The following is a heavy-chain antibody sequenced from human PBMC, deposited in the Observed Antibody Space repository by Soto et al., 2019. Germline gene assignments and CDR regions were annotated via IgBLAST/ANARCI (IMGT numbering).Heavy chain of an antibody. J-gene: IGHJ6*02. V-gene: IGHV1-69*12. CDR1: GDTFSTYT. CDR3: AREGLVLVPTTVNSDYSYYAMDV. CDR2: IIPRSATS. Sequence: QVQLVQSGAEVKKPGSSVKVSCKASGDTFSTYTITWMRQAPGQGLEWMGGIIPRSATSNYAQKFQGRVNMTADDSTNTADLERSSRRSEDTAVYYCAREGLVLVPTTVNSDYSYYAMDVWGQGTTVTVSS. D-gene: IGHD2-2*01.